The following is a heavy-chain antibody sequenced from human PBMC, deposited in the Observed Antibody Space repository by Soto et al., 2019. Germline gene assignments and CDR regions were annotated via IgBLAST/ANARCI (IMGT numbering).Heavy chain of an antibody. CDR1: GGIFSNYA. D-gene: IGHD3-10*01. V-gene: IGHV1-69*01. Sequence: QVRLVQSGAEVKKPGSSVKVSCKASGGIFSNYAISWLRQAPGQGLEWMGGIITLFGTPNYAQRIQGRVTITADESTSTAYMELSRLSSADTAVYYCARDRDDYGSGNYYNRIDFWGQGTLVTVSS. J-gene: IGHJ4*02. CDR3: ARDRDDYGSGNYYNRIDF. CDR2: IITLFGTP.